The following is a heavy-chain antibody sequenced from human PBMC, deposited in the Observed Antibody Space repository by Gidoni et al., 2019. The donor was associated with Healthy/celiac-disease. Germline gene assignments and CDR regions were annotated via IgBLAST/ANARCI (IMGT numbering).Heavy chain of an antibody. Sequence: EVQLLESGGGLVQPGGSLRLSCDASGFTFSSYAMRWVRQAPGKGVEWVSAISGSGGSTYYADSVKGRFTISRDNSKNTLYLQMNSLRAEDTAVYYCAKDRKLRYCSGGSCYSGGDYWGQGTLVTVSS. D-gene: IGHD2-15*01. J-gene: IGHJ4*02. CDR1: GFTFSSYA. V-gene: IGHV3-23*01. CDR3: AKDRKLRYCSGGSCYSGGDY. CDR2: ISGSGGST.